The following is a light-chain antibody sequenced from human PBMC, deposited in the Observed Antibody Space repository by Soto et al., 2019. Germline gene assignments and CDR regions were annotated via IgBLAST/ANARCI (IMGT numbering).Light chain of an antibody. J-gene: IGLJ2*01. CDR3: QTCGTGYVG. Sequence: QPVLTQSPAASASLGASFKLTCTLSIWHSSYDIAWHQQQPDKGPRFLMTVNSGGSHNKGDGIPDRFSGSSSGAERYLTISSRQSEDEGDYYCQTCGTGYVGFGGGSKLTV. CDR2: VNSGGSH. CDR1: IWHSSYD. V-gene: IGLV4-69*01.